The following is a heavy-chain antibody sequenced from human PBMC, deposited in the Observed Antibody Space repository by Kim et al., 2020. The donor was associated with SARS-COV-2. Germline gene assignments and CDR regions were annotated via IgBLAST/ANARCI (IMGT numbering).Heavy chain of an antibody. J-gene: IGHJ6*02. D-gene: IGHD6-13*01. Sequence: GGSLRLSCAASGFTFSSYGMHWVRQAPGKGLEWVAVIWYDGSNKYYADSVKGRFTISRDNSKNTLYLQMNSLRAEDTAVYYCAKTQQQLPYYYYYYGMDVWGQGTTVTVSS. CDR2: IWYDGSNK. CDR1: GFTFSSYG. CDR3: AKTQQQLPYYYYYYGMDV. V-gene: IGHV3-33*06.